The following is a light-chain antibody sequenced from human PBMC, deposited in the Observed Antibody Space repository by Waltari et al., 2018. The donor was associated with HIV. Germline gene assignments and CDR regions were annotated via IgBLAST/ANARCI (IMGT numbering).Light chain of an antibody. J-gene: IGLJ2*01. V-gene: IGLV2-23*01. CDR2: EGI. CDR3: SSYGGSSNWL. Sequence: QSALTQPASVSGSPGQSITISCTGTSSDFGNYNLVSWYQQHPGKAPKLIIYEGIKRPSGVSNRISGSKSANTASLTISGLQAEDEADYFCSSYGGSSNWLFGGGTKLTVL. CDR1: SSDFGNYNL.